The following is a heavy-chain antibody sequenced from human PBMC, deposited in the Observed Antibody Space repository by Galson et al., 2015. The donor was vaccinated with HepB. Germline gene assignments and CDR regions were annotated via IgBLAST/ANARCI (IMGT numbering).Heavy chain of an antibody. V-gene: IGHV1-69*06. CDR2: IIPIFGTA. CDR1: GGTFSSYA. Sequence: SVKVSCKASGGTFSSYAISWVRQAPGRGLEWMGGIIPIFGTANYAQKFQGRVTITADKSTSTAYMELSSLRSEDTAVYYCASLGSYYDSSGYRPSSNWFDPWGQGTPVTVSS. D-gene: IGHD3-22*01. CDR3: ASLGSYYDSSGYRPSSNWFDP. J-gene: IGHJ5*02.